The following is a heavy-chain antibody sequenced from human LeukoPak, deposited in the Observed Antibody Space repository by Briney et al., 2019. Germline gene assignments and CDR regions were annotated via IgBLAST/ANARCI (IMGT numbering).Heavy chain of an antibody. D-gene: IGHD3-10*01. J-gene: IGHJ4*02. CDR1: GFTFSSHS. CDR3: ARDSYYGSGSYYNSHDY. Sequence: GGSLRLSCAASGFTFSSHSMNWVRQAPGKGLEWVSSISSSSSYIYYADSVKGRFTISRDNAKNSLYLQMNSLRAEDTAVYYCARDSYYGSGSYYNSHDYWGQGTLVTVSS. CDR2: ISSSSSYI. V-gene: IGHV3-21*04.